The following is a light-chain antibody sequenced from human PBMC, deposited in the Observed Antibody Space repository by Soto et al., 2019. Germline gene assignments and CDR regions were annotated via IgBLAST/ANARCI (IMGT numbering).Light chain of an antibody. V-gene: IGKV1-39*01. CDR1: QGISSY. J-gene: IGKJ1*01. CDR2: AAS. CDR3: QQSYSTPRT. Sequence: DIQMTQSPSSLSASVGDRITITCRASQGISSYLAWYQQKPGKAPKLLIYAASTLQSGVPPRFSGSGSGTDFTLTISSLQPEDFATYYCQQSYSTPRTFGQGTKV.